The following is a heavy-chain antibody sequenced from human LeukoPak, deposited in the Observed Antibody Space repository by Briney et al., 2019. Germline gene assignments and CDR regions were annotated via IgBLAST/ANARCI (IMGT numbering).Heavy chain of an antibody. CDR2: ISYDGSNK. V-gene: IGHV3-30-3*01. CDR1: GFTFSSYA. CDR3: AREDYYMDV. Sequence: PGRSLRLSCAASGFTFSSYAMHWVRQAPGKGLEWVAVISYDGSNKYYADSVKGRFTISRDNSKNTLYLQMNSLRAEDTAVYYCAREDYYMDVWGKGTTVTVSS. J-gene: IGHJ6*03.